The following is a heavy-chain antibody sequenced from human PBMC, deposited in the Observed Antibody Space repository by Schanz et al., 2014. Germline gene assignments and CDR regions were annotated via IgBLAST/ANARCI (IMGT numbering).Heavy chain of an antibody. Sequence: EVQVVESGGGLVQPGGSLRLSCAASGFAFSNYAMNWVRQAPGKGLEWIAYISSGGTTIYYADSVKGRFTISRDNSKNTLYLQMNSLRAEDTALYYCAKDRQNRVNRVGYYYGMDVWGQGTTVTVSS. V-gene: IGHV3-48*01. J-gene: IGHJ6*02. CDR2: ISSGGTTI. CDR3: AKDRQNRVNRVGYYYGMDV. CDR1: GFAFSNYA. D-gene: IGHD3-16*01.